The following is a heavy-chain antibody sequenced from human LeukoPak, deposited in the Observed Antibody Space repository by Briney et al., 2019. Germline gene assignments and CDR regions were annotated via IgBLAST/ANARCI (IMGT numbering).Heavy chain of an antibody. CDR2: IYTTGRT. V-gene: IGHV4-61*09. CDR1: GGSISSGSYY. D-gene: IGHD3-9*01. J-gene: IGHJ5*02. Sequence: PSETLSLTCTVSGGSISSGSYYWSWIRQPAGKGLEWIGHIYTTGRTNFNPSLKSRVTISLDTSKNQFSLKLSSVTAADTAVYYCARRSGGYDIRNWFDPWGQGTLVTVSS. CDR3: ARRSGGYDIRNWFDP.